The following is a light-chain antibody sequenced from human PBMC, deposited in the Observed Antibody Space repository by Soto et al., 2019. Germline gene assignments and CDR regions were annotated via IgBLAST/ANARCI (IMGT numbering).Light chain of an antibody. CDR1: SSDIGGYNS. V-gene: IGLV2-8*01. Sequence: QSPLTESPSASLSPGQSVTISCTGTSSDIGGYNSVSWYQQHPGKAPKVMIYDVTKRPSGVPDRFSGSKSGNTASLTVSALQAEDEADYYCSSYTDRKNLVFGTGTKVTVL. CDR2: DVT. CDR3: SSYTDRKNLV. J-gene: IGLJ1*01.